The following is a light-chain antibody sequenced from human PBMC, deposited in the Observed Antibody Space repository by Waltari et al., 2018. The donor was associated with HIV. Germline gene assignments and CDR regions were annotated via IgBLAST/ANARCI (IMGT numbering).Light chain of an antibody. CDR3: ATWDDDLSGVV. V-gene: IGLV1-47*01. CDR1: RSHIGENL. Sequence: QSVLTQPPSPSGTPGQSVTISCSVGRSHIGENLVNLFQQLPGTAPRLLVCGNNQRPSGVPDRFSGSKGGTSASLVISGLRSEDEGTYYCATWDDDLSGVVFGGGSKLTGL. J-gene: IGLJ2*01. CDR2: GNN.